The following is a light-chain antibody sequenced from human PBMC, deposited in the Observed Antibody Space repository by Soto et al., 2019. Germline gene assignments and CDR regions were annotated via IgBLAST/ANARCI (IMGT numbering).Light chain of an antibody. CDR2: KND. J-gene: IGLJ2*01. CDR1: SGSVASDH. CDR3: QSYDSNSVV. Sequence: NFMLTQSHSVSESPGKTVTISCTRSSGSVASDHVQWYQRRPGSAPTTVIYKNDQRPSGVPDRFSGSIDSSSNSASLTISGLKTEDEADYYCQSYDSNSVVFGGGTKLTVL. V-gene: IGLV6-57*04.